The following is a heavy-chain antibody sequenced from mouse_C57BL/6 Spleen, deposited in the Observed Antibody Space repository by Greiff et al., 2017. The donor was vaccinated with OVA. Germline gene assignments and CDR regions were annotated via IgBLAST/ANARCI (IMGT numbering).Heavy chain of an antibody. CDR1: GYTFTSYW. CDR2: IYPGNSDT. CDR3: TRQYDYDEGAFAY. J-gene: IGHJ3*01. V-gene: IGHV1-5*01. D-gene: IGHD2-4*01. Sequence: VQLKESGTVLARPGASVKMSCKTSGYTFTSYWMHWVKQRPGQGLEWIGAIYPGNSDTSYNQKFKGQAKLTAVTSASTAYMELSSLTNENSAVYYCTRQYDYDEGAFAYWGQGTLVTVSA.